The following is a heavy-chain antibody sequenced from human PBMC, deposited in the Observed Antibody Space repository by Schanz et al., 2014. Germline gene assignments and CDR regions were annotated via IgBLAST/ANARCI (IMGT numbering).Heavy chain of an antibody. V-gene: IGHV3-11*05. CDR3: ARLDSSSWYPRY. J-gene: IGHJ4*02. CDR2: ISDSGDST. CDR1: GFTFSDYY. Sequence: VQLVDSGGGLVKPGGSLRLSCAASGFTFSDYYMTWIRQAPGKGLEWVSDISDSGDSTHYADSVKGRFTTSRDNGKKSMYLQMNSLRAEDTAVYYCARLDSSSWYPRYWGQGTLVTVSS. D-gene: IGHD6-13*01.